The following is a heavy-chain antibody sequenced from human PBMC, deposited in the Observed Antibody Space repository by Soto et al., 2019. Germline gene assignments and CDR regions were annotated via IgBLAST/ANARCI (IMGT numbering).Heavy chain of an antibody. J-gene: IGHJ4*02. CDR2: IYPGDSET. Sequence: GESLKISCKGSGYNFTTFWIGWVRQMPGKGLEWMGVIYPGDSETKYSPDFEGQVTISADRSTNTAYLQWRSLRASDTAMYYCARLGFPGAIYFDSWGLGTLVTVSS. CDR1: GYNFTTFW. V-gene: IGHV5-51*01. CDR3: ARLGFPGAIYFDS.